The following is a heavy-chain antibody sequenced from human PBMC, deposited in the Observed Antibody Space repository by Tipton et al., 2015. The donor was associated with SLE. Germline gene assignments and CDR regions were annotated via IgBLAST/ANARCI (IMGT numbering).Heavy chain of an antibody. CDR3: ATVVNREKHYWDAFDI. V-gene: IGHV4-39*01. J-gene: IGHJ3*02. CDR2: ISYSGST. CDR1: GGSISSSSYY. D-gene: IGHD2-8*02. Sequence: GLVKPSETLSLTCTVSGGSISSSSYYWGWIRQPPGKGLEWIGSISYSGSTYYNPSLKSRVTISVDTSKNQFSLKLSSVTAADTAVYYCATVVNREKHYWDAFDIWGQGTLVTVSS.